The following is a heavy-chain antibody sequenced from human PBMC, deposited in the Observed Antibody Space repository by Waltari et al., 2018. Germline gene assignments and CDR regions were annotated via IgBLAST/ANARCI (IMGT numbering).Heavy chain of an antibody. Sequence: QVQLQESGPGLVKPSQTLSLTCTVSGGSISSGSYYWSWIRQPAGKGLEWIGRIYTSGSTNYNPSLKSRVTISVDTSKNQFSLKLSSVTAADTAVYYCARRQGAMGDWFDPWGQGTLVTVSS. CDR1: GGSISSGSYY. J-gene: IGHJ5*02. V-gene: IGHV4-61*02. D-gene: IGHD1-26*01. CDR3: ARRQGAMGDWFDP. CDR2: IYTSGST.